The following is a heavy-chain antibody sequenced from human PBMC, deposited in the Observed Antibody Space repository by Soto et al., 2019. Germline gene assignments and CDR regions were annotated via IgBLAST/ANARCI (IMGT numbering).Heavy chain of an antibody. V-gene: IGHV5-51*01. CDR3: ARIFTDAAFWDYFDY. D-gene: IGHD3-3*01. Sequence: GESLKISCKASGYDFSTHWIGWVRHMPGKGLQWMAIIYPSDSDTKYSPSFQGHVTISVDESISTAYLQWSGLQASDSAKYYCARIFTDAAFWDYFDYWGPGTLVTVSS. CDR1: GYDFSTHW. CDR2: IYPSDSDT. J-gene: IGHJ4*02.